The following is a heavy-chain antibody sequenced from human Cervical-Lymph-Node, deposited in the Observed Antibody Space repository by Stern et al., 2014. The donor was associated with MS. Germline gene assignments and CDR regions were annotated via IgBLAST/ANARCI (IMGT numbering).Heavy chain of an antibody. D-gene: IGHD3-10*02. J-gene: IGHJ4*02. Sequence: QVQLVQSGDEVQKPGASVKVSCTASGYIFTGYFLHWLRQAPGQGLQWMGRLRPNSGDTDYAREFQDRITVTRDTSINTAYLELRGLRPDDTAVYFCARVLATTQNAVFGYWGQGSLVTVSS. V-gene: IGHV1-2*06. CDR3: ARVLATTQNAVFGY. CDR2: LRPNSGDT. CDR1: GYIFTGYF.